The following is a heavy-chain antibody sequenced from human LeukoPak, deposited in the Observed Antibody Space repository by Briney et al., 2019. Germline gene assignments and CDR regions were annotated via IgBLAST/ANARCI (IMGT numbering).Heavy chain of an antibody. CDR3: ARGVTIFGVDDGDY. CDR2: ISSSSSTI. V-gene: IGHV3-48*04. CDR1: GFTFSSYS. J-gene: IGHJ4*02. D-gene: IGHD3-3*01. Sequence: GSLRLSCAASGFTFSSYSMNWVRLAPGKGLEWVSYISSSSSTIYYADSVKGRFTISRDNAKNSLYLQMNSLRAEDTAVYYCARGVTIFGVDDGDYWGQGTLVTVSS.